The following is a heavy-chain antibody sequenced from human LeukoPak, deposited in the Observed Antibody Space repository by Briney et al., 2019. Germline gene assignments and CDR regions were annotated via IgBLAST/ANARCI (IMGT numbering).Heavy chain of an antibody. CDR3: ARDVGFAGNSGMDV. J-gene: IGHJ6*02. CDR1: GFTFSSYS. Sequence: GGSLRLSCAAFGFTFSSYSMNWVRQAPGKGLEWVSSIAYNGNIFYADSMKGRLTISRDNAKNSLYLQMNSLRPEDTALYYCARDVGFAGNSGMDVWGQGTTVTVFS. CDR2: IAYNGNI. V-gene: IGHV3-21*04. D-gene: IGHD3-16*01.